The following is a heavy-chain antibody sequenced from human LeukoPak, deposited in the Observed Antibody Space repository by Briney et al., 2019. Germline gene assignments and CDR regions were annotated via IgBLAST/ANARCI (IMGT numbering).Heavy chain of an antibody. D-gene: IGHD6-25*01. Sequence: SETLSLTCTVSGGSISSGGYYWSWIRQHPGKGLEWVGYIYYSGSTYHNPSLKSRLTISVDTSKNQFSLKLSSVTAADTAVYYCARGASGWFDPWGQGTLVTVSS. CDR1: GGSISSGGYY. V-gene: IGHV4-31*03. CDR3: ARGASGWFDP. J-gene: IGHJ5*02. CDR2: IYYSGST.